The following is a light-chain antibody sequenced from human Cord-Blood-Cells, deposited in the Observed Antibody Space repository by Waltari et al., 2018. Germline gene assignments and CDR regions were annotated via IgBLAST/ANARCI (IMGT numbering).Light chain of an antibody. J-gene: IGKJ3*01. CDR2: GAS. Sequence: EIVLPQSPGTLSLSPGERATLPCRASQSVSSSYLAWYQQKPGQAPRLLIYGASSRATGIPDRFSGSGSGTDFTLTISRLEPEDFAVYYCQQYGSSPPVTFGPGTKVDIK. CDR3: QQYGSSPPVT. CDR1: QSVSSSY. V-gene: IGKV3-20*01.